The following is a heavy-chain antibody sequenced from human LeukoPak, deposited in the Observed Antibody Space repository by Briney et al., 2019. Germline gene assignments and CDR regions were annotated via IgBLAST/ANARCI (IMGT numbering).Heavy chain of an antibody. CDR3: ARDYYYGSGSYSDS. D-gene: IGHD3-10*01. CDR1: GYTFSSYA. CDR2: ISGNGRII. V-gene: IGHV3-23*01. J-gene: IGHJ4*02. Sequence: GGSLRLSCVVSGYTFSSYALSWVRQAPGKGLEWVAIISGNGRIIYYADSVVKGRFTISRDNAKNSLYLQMNSLRAEDTAVYYCARDYYYGSGSYSDSWGQGTLVTVSS.